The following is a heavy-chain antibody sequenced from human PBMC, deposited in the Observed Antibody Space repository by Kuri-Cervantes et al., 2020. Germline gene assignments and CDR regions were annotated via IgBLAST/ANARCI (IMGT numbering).Heavy chain of an antibody. CDR3: AKDKGLIGYFDWLPTTNYYGMDV. D-gene: IGHD3-9*01. CDR2: IYSDGNI. V-gene: IGHV3-53*01. Sequence: GESLKISCATSGVTVSTSYMSWVRQAPGKGLEWVSVIYSDGNIYYADSVKGRFTISRDNSKNTLYLQMNSLRAEDTAVYYCAKDKGLIGYFDWLPTTNYYGMDVWGQGTTVTVSS. J-gene: IGHJ6*02. CDR1: GVTVSTSY.